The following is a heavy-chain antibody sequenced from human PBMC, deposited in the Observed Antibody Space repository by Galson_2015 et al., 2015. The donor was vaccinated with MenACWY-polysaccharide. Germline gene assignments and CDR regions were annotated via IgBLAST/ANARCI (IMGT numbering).Heavy chain of an antibody. Sequence: SLRLSCAGSGFTFNNYSMNWVRQGPGKGLEWVSFISSLSSYKYYADSVKGRFTISRDNAKNSLYLQMNSLRVGDTAVYYCARDLMGTKLFGVAAFDSWGQGILVTVSS. CDR2: ISSLSSYK. V-gene: IGHV3-21*01. D-gene: IGHD3-3*01. CDR1: GFTFNNYS. J-gene: IGHJ4*02. CDR3: ARDLMGTKLFGVAAFDS.